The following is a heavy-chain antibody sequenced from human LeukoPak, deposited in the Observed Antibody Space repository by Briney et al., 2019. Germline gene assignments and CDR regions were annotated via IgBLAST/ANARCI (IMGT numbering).Heavy chain of an antibody. Sequence: GESLQISCKGSGYSFTSYWIGWVRQMPGKGLEWMGIIYPGDSDTRYSPSFQGQVTISADKSISTAYLQWSSLKASDTAMYYCARVEQYYDFWSGYYSAEYFQHWGQGTLVTVSS. CDR3: ARVEQYYDFWSGYYSAEYFQH. J-gene: IGHJ1*01. V-gene: IGHV5-51*01. D-gene: IGHD3-3*01. CDR2: IYPGDSDT. CDR1: GYSFTSYW.